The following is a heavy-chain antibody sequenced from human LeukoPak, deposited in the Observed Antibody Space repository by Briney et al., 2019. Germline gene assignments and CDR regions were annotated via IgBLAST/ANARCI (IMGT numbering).Heavy chain of an antibody. V-gene: IGHV4-59*07. CDR1: AGSIGSYY. D-gene: IGHD6-19*01. CDR2: IYYSGRT. Sequence: PSPTLSLTCTVSAGSIGSYYWSWIRQPPGKGREWIGYIYYSGRTNSHPSLRSRVTISVDTSKNQFSMKLSSVTAADTAVYYCARAEQWLAYAFDYRGQGTLVTVSS. CDR3: ARAEQWLAYAFDY. J-gene: IGHJ4*02.